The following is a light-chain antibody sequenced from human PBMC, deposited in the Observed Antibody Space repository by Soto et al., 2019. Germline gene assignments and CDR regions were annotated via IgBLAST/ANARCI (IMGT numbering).Light chain of an antibody. J-gene: IGKJ1*01. Sequence: EIVLTQSPATLSLSPGERATLSCRASQSVSSYLAWYQQKPGQAPRLLIYDASNRATGIPARFSGSGSGTDFTLPISSLEPEDCAVYYCQQRSNWPPWTFGQGTKVEIK. V-gene: IGKV3-11*01. CDR3: QQRSNWPPWT. CDR1: QSVSSY. CDR2: DAS.